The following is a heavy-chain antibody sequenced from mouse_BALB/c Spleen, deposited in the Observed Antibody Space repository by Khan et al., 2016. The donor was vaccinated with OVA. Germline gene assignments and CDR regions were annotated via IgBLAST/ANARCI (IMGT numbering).Heavy chain of an antibody. D-gene: IGHD2-14*01. CDR2: IYPGDGNT. J-gene: IGHJ3*01. CDR1: GYAFSYYL. CDR3: ARSGYDYFAY. Sequence: QVQLQQSGAELVRPGSSVKISCKASGYAFSYYLMNWVKQGPGQGLEWIGQIYPGDGNTTYNGKFKDKATLTADKSSSTADIQLSSLTSEDSAVYVCARSGYDYFAYWGQGTLVTVSA. V-gene: IGHV1-80*01.